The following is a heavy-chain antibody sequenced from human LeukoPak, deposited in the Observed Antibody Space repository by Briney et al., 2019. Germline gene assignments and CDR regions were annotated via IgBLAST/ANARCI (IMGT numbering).Heavy chain of an antibody. V-gene: IGHV3-9*01. CDR2: ISWNSGNI. Sequence: GGSLRLSCAGSGFTFDDYAMHWVRQTPGKGLEWVSGISWNSGNIAYADFVEGRFTISRDNAKNSLSLQMNSLSDEDTAVYYCAKDAYGGATFFYYMDVWGKGTTVTVSS. D-gene: IGHD2/OR15-2a*01. J-gene: IGHJ6*03. CDR3: AKDAYGGATFFYYMDV. CDR1: GFTFDDYA.